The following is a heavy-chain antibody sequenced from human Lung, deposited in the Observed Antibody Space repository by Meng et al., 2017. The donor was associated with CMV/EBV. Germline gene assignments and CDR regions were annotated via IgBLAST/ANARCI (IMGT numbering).Heavy chain of an antibody. J-gene: IGHJ6*02. CDR1: GFTFSSYA. D-gene: IGHD3-22*01. Sequence: GGSLRLXCAASGFTFSSYAMHWVRQAPCKGLEWVAVISYDGSNKYYADSVKGRFTISRDNSKNTLYLQMNSLRAEDTAVYYCARAQERYRVTMIVVVITEYYYGMDVXGQGXTVTVSS. CDR3: ARAQERYRVTMIVVVITEYYYGMDV. V-gene: IGHV3-30-3*01. CDR2: ISYDGSNK.